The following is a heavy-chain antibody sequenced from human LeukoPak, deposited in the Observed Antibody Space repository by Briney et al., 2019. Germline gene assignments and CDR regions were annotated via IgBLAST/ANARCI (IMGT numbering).Heavy chain of an antibody. CDR3: AGVRTWIDY. CDR2: INPNSGGT. Sequence: ASVKVSCKASGGTFSSYAISWVRQAPGQGLEWMGWINPNSGGTNYAQKFQGRVTMTRDTSISTAYMELSRLRSDDTAVYYCAGVRTWIDYWGQGTLVTVSS. CDR1: GGTFSSYA. V-gene: IGHV1-2*02. J-gene: IGHJ4*02. D-gene: IGHD1-1*01.